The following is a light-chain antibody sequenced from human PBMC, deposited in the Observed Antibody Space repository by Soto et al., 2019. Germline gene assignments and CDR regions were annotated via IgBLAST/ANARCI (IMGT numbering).Light chain of an antibody. Sequence: DVLMTQSPSSLSASVGDRVTITCQASQDINNYLNWYQQRPGKAPKLLIYDASNLERGVPTRFTGSGSGKHFTFTISSLQPEDIATYFCQQYDFLVTFGQGTRLEIQ. CDR1: QDINNY. CDR2: DAS. CDR3: QQYDFLVT. V-gene: IGKV1-33*01. J-gene: IGKJ5*01.